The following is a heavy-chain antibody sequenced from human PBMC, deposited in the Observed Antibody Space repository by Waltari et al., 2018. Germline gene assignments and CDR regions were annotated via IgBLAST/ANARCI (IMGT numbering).Heavy chain of an antibody. J-gene: IGHJ5*02. Sequence: QVQLQQWGAGLLKPSETLSLSCAVYGGPLSSYFWMWIRQSPRKGLEWIGEINHRGSTNYNPSLRGRVTISVDTSKNQFSLKLSSVTAADTAVYYCVRGAFEFYSSSFGKGGWFDPWGQGTPVTVSS. CDR2: INHRGST. V-gene: IGHV4-34*01. D-gene: IGHD3-10*01. CDR1: GGPLSSYF. CDR3: VRGAFEFYSSSFGKGGWFDP.